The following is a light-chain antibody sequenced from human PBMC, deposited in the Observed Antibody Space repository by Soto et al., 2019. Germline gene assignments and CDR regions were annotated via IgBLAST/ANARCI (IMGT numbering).Light chain of an antibody. CDR1: SSDVGGYNY. Sequence: QSVLTQPASVSGSPGQSITISCTGTSSDVGGYNYVSWYQQHPGKAPKLMIYEVTNRPSGVSNRFSGSKSGNTASLTISGLQAEDEADYYCSSYTSRSTLVCGTGTKVTVL. V-gene: IGLV2-14*01. CDR3: SSYTSRSTLV. J-gene: IGLJ1*01. CDR2: EVT.